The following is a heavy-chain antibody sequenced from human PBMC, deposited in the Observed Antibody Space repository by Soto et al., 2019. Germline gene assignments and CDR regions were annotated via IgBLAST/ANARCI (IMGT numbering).Heavy chain of an antibody. J-gene: IGHJ4*02. D-gene: IGHD6-13*01. CDR2: TSYDGKNK. CDR1: GFTFSNFV. V-gene: IGHV3-30*04. CDR3: ARERAIAATGIFYY. Sequence: QVQLVESGGGVVQPGGSLRLSCAASGFTFSNFVMHWVRHAPGKGLEWVAATSYDGKNKDHADSVKGRFTISRDNSKNTLYLQMNSLRHEDTAVHFCARERAIAATGIFYYWGQGTLVTVSS.